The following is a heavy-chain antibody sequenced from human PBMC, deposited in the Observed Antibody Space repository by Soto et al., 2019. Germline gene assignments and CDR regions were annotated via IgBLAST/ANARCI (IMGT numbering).Heavy chain of an antibody. V-gene: IGHV3-30*18. D-gene: IGHD1-7*01. J-gene: IGHJ4*02. CDR2: ISYDGSNK. Sequence: QVQLVESGGGVVQPGRSLRLSCAASGFTFSSFGMHWVRQAPGKGLEWVAVISYDGSNKYYADSVKSRFTISRDNSKNTLYLQMNSLRAEDTAVYYCAKDTSGITGTTSDYWGQGTLVTVSS. CDR3: AKDTSGITGTTSDY. CDR1: GFTFSSFG.